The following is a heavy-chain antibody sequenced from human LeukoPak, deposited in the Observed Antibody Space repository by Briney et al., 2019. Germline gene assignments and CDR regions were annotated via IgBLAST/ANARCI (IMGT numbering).Heavy chain of an antibody. CDR2: ISYDGSAT. Sequence: GGSLRLSCAASGFTLSDYGMQWVRQAPGKGLEWVAVISYDGSATHYADSVKGRFTVSRENSKNTLYLQMNSLRAEDTAVYFCARSGAARFDYWGQGTLVTVSS. CDR3: ARSGAARFDY. V-gene: IGHV3-30*03. D-gene: IGHD6-6*01. CDR1: GFTLSDYG. J-gene: IGHJ4*02.